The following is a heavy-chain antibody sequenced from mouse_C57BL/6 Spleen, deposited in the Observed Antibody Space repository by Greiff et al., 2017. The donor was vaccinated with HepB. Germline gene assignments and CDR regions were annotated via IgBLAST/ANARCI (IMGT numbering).Heavy chain of an antibody. CDR2: INPGSGGT. CDR3: ARSGGLRRYYAMDY. Sequence: QVQLKESGAELVRPGTSVKVSCKASGYAFTNYLIEWVKQRPGQGLEWIGVINPGSGGTNYNEKFKGKATLTADKSSSTAYMQLSSLTSEDSAVYFCARSGGLRRYYAMDYWGQGTSVTVSS. J-gene: IGHJ4*01. D-gene: IGHD2-4*01. V-gene: IGHV1-54*01. CDR1: GYAFTNYL.